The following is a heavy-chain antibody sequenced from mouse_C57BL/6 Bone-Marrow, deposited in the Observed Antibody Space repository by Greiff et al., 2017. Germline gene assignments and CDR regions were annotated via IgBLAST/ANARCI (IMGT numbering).Heavy chain of an antibody. D-gene: IGHD6-1*01. CDR1: GYTFTSYG. CDR3: ARNNPYAMDY. J-gene: IGHJ4*01. V-gene: IGHV1-81*01. Sequence: VKLMESGAELARPGASVKLSCKASGYTFTSYGISWVKQRTGQGLEWIGEIYPRSGNTYYNEKFKGKATLTADKSSSTAYMELRSLTSEDSAVYFCARNNPYAMDYWGQGTSVTVSS. CDR2: IYPRSGNT.